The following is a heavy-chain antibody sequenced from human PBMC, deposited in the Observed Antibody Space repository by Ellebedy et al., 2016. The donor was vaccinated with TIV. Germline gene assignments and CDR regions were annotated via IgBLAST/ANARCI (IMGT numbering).Heavy chain of an antibody. CDR2: IYYSGST. V-gene: IGHV4-59*01. J-gene: IGHJ6*02. D-gene: IGHD5-12*01. CDR3: ARDLVATRDYYYYYGMDV. Sequence: SETLSLTCTVSGGSISSYYWSWIRQPPGKGLEWIGYIYYSGSTNYNPSLKSRVTISVGTSKNQFSLKLSSVTAADTAVYYCARDLVATRDYYYYYGMDVWGQGTTVTVSS. CDR1: GGSISSYY.